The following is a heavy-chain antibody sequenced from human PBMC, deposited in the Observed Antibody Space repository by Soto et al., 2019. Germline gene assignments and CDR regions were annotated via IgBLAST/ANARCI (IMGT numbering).Heavy chain of an antibody. J-gene: IGHJ3*02. CDR1: GYTFTGYY. CDR2: INPNSGGP. Sequence: QVQLVQSGAEVKKPGASVKVSCKASGYTFTGYYMHWVRQAPGQGLEWMGWINPNSGGPNYGHKFQGWVIRTRDPSISPDYMELSRLGSDDTAVYYWARDQNSDGYGLWAFDIWGQGTMVTVSS. V-gene: IGHV1-2*04. CDR3: ARDQNSDGYGLWAFDI. D-gene: IGHD5-18*01.